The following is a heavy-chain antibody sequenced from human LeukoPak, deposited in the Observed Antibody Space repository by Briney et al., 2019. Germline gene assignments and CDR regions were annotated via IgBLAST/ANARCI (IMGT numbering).Heavy chain of an antibody. D-gene: IGHD2-2*01. J-gene: IGHJ5*02. CDR2: IYHSGST. V-gene: IGHV4-4*02. CDR3: ARGSSTETKYNWFDP. Sequence: PSETLSLTCAVSGGSISSSNWWSWVRQPPGKGLEWIGEIYHSGSTNYNPSLKSRVTISVDKSKNQFSLKLSSVTAADTAVYYCARGSSTETKYNWFDPWGQGTLVTVSS. CDR1: GGSISSSNW.